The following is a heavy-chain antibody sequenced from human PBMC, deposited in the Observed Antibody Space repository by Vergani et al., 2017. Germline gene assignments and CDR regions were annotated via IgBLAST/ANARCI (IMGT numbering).Heavy chain of an antibody. Sequence: QLQLQESGPGLVKPSATLSLTCSVSGASIRSSNYYWGWIRQPPGKGLEWIASIYYSGSTYDNPSLKSRVTTAVDTSKNQFSLTLSSVTAADTAVYFCARHSTVEWLVKLGWIDPWGQGILVTVSS. D-gene: IGHD6-19*01. CDR3: ARHSTVEWLVKLGWIDP. CDR2: IYYSGST. J-gene: IGHJ5*02. CDR1: GASIRSSNYY. V-gene: IGHV4-39*01.